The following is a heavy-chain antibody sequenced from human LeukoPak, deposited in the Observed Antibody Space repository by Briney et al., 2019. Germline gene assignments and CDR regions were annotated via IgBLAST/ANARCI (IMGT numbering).Heavy chain of an antibody. V-gene: IGHV4-38-2*01. CDR3: ASRYCSGGSCYSNWFDP. J-gene: IGHJ5*02. Sequence: PSETLSLTCDVSGYSVSSGYFWGWIRQPPGKGLEWIGSIYHVGNTFYNPSLKSRVTISFDTSKNQFSLTLTSVTAADTAVYYCASRYCSGGSCYSNWFDPWGQGTLVTVSS. D-gene: IGHD2-15*01. CDR2: IYHVGNT. CDR1: GYSVSSGYF.